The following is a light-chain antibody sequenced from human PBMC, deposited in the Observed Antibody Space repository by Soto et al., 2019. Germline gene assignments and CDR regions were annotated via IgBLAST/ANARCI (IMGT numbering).Light chain of an antibody. CDR2: GNT. V-gene: IGLV1-40*01. Sequence: QSVLTQPPSVSGAPGQRVTISCTGSSSNIRAGYDVHWYQQLPGTAPKLLIYGNTNRPSGVPDRFSGSKSGTSASLAITGLQAEDEADYYCQSYDSSLSGSGVFGTGPKLTVL. CDR1: SSNIRAGYD. J-gene: IGLJ1*01. CDR3: QSYDSSLSGSGV.